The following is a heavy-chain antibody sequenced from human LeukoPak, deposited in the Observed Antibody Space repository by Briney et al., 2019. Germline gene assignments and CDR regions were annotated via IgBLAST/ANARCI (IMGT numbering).Heavy chain of an antibody. Sequence: SQTLSLTCAISGDSVSSNSAAWNWIRQSPSRGLEWLGRTYYRSKWYNDYAVSVKSRITINPDTSKNQFSLQLNSVTPEDTAVYYCTREVTYYYDSSGYYYVYAFDIWGQGTMVTVSS. J-gene: IGHJ3*02. CDR3: TREVTYYYDSSGYYYVYAFDI. V-gene: IGHV6-1*01. CDR1: GDSVSSNSAA. CDR2: TYYRSKWYN. D-gene: IGHD3-22*01.